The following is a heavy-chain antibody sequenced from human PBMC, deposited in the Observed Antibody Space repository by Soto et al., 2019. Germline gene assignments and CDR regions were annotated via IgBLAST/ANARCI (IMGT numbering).Heavy chain of an antibody. CDR1: GFTFSSYA. Sequence: PGGSLRLSCAASGFTFSSYAMSWVRQAPGKGLEWVSAISGSGGSTYYADSVKGRFTISRDNSKNTLYLQMNSLRAEDTAVYYCAKTFDYYGSGSLKVPPYYFDYWGQGTLVTVSS. CDR2: ISGSGGST. D-gene: IGHD3-10*01. J-gene: IGHJ4*02. V-gene: IGHV3-23*01. CDR3: AKTFDYYGSGSLKVPPYYFDY.